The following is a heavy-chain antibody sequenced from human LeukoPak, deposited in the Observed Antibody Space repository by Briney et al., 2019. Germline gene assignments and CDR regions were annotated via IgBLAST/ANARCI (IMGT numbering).Heavy chain of an antibody. CDR3: ARRGYCSTTTCYRLFDY. J-gene: IGHJ4*02. V-gene: IGHV5-51*01. CDR2: IYPGDSDT. CDR1: GYSFTNYW. Sequence: GESLKISCKGSGYSFTNYWIGWVRQMPGKGLEWMGIIYPGDSDTRYSPSFQGQVTISAEKSISTAYLQWSSLKASDTAMYYCARRGYCSTTTCYRLFDYWGQGTLVTVSS. D-gene: IGHD2-2*01.